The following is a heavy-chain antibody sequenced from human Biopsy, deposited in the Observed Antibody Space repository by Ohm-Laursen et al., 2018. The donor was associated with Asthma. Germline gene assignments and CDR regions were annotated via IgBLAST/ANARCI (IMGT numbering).Heavy chain of an antibody. CDR1: GFTFRSYA. CDR2: ISYDGSNK. J-gene: IGHJ3*02. Sequence: SLRLSCTASGFTFRSYAMHWVRQAPGKGLEWVAVISYDGSNKYYADSVKGRFTISRDNSKNTLYLQMNSLRSEDTAVYYCARVSIAPGAFDIWGQGTMVTVSS. D-gene: IGHD2-21*01. CDR3: ARVSIAPGAFDI. V-gene: IGHV3-30-3*01.